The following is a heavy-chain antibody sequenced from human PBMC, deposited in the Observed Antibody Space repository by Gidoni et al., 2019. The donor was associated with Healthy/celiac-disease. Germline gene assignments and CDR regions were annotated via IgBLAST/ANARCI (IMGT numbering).Heavy chain of an antibody. D-gene: IGHD3-10*01. J-gene: IGHJ6*02. CDR2: IYYSWST. V-gene: IGHV4-59*01. Sequence: QVQLHESGPGLVKPSETLSLTCTVSGGSISSYYWIWIRQPPGKGLEWIGYIYYSWSTNYNPSLKSRVTISVDTSKNQFSLKLSSVTAADTAVYYCARGGLWFGELMSGFASRYGMDVWGQGTTVTVSS. CDR3: ARGGLWFGELMSGFASRYGMDV. CDR1: GGSISSYY.